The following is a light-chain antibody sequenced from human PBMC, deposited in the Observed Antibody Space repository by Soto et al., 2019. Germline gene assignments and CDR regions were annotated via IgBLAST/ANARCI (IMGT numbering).Light chain of an antibody. CDR2: GAS. V-gene: IGKV3-20*01. J-gene: IGKJ1*01. CDR3: QQYGGSPRT. CDR1: QSISSSF. Sequence: EIVLTQSPGILSLSPGERASLSCGASQSISSSFLAWYKQKPGQAPGLLIYGASTRATGIPARVSGSGSGTEFTLTISRLEPEDFEVYYCQQYGGSPRTFGQGTKVDIK.